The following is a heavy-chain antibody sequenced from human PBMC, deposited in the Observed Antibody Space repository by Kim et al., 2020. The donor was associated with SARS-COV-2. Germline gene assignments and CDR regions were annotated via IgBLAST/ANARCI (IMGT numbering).Heavy chain of an antibody. CDR1: GFTFSSYW. D-gene: IGHD4-17*01. Sequence: GGSLRLSCAASGFTFSSYWMHWVRQAPGKGLVWVSRINSDGSSTSYADSVKGRFTISRDNAKNTLYLQMNSLGAEDTAVYYCASGRGGFTVTTPNWGQGTLVTVSS. CDR3: ASGRGGFTVTTPN. CDR2: INSDGSST. V-gene: IGHV3-74*01. J-gene: IGHJ4*02.